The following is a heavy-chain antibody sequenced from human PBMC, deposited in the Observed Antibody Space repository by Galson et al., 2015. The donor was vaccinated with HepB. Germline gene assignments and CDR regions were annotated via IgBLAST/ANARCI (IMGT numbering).Heavy chain of an antibody. CDR1: GYTFTSYG. CDR2: ISAYNGNT. V-gene: IGHV1-18*04. Sequence: SVKVSCKASGYTFTSYGISWVRQAPGQGLEWMGWISAYNGNTNYAQKLQGRVTMTTDTSTSTAYMELRSLRSDDTAVYYCARDPLMYYYGSGSLSCDYWGQGTLVTVSS. CDR3: ARDPLMYYYGSGSLSCDY. J-gene: IGHJ4*02. D-gene: IGHD3-10*01.